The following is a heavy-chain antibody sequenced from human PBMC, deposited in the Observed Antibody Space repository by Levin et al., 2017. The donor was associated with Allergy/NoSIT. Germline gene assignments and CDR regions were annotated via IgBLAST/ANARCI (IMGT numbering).Heavy chain of an antibody. CDR3: SRGKDVVVVPAAYYDYGMDV. V-gene: IGHV1-69*13. Sequence: SVKVSCKASGGTFSSYAISWVRQAPGQGLEWMGGIIPIFGTAKFAQNFQGRVTITVDESTSTAYMYLSSLRSEDTAVYFFSRGKDVVVVPAAYYDYGMDVWGQGTTVTVSS. CDR2: IIPIFGTA. CDR1: GGTFSSYA. J-gene: IGHJ6*02. D-gene: IGHD2-2*01.